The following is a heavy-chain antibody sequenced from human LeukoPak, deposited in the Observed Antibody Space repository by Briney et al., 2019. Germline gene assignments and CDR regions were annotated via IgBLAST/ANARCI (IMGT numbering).Heavy chain of an antibody. CDR2: ISDRGGST. V-gene: IGHV3-23*01. J-gene: IGHJ4*02. CDR1: GFTFSSYA. CDR3: AKEMGKRNTMIAYYFDY. D-gene: IGHD3-22*01. Sequence: GGSLRLSCAASGFTFSSYAMTWVRQAPGKGLEWVSTISDRGGSTYYADSVKGRFTISRDNSKNTLYLQMNSLRAEDTAVYYCAKEMGKRNTMIAYYFDYWGQGSLVTVSS.